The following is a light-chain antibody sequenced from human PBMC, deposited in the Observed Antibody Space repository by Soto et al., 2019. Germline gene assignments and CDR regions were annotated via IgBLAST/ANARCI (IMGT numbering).Light chain of an antibody. V-gene: IGKV1-39*01. CDR3: QQSYSTPYT. CDR2: DAF. Sequence: DIQMTQSPSSLSASVGDRVTITCRASQTISSYLNWYQQKPGKAPKLLIYDAFSLQGGVPSRFSGGGFGTEFTLTIRSLQPEDFATYYCQQSYSTPYTFGQGNKVEIK. CDR1: QTISSY. J-gene: IGKJ2*01.